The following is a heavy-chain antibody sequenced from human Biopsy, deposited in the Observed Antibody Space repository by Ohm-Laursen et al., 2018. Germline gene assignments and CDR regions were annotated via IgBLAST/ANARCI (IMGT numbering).Heavy chain of an antibody. CDR2: IVPILGHL. Sequence: EASAKVSCKASGGPSSNYAFSWVRQAPGHGLEWVGRIVPILGHLNYAQRFQGRVSITADKSTTYVYMELSRLTSGDTAVYYCAADADGYYTEFDYWGPGTLVTVSS. D-gene: IGHD3-3*01. V-gene: IGHV1-69*04. J-gene: IGHJ4*02. CDR1: GGPSSNYA. CDR3: AADADGYYTEFDY.